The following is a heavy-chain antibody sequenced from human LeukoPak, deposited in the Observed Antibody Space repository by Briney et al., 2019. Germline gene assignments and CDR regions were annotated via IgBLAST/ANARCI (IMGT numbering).Heavy chain of an antibody. D-gene: IGHD3-22*01. CDR1: GYTFTSYG. Sequence: GASVKVSCKASGYTFTSYGISWVRQAPGQGLEWMGWISAYNGNTNYAQKLQGRVTMTTDTSTSTAYMELRSLRSDDTAVYYCARDLSYDSSGYYRNDAFDIWGQGTMVTVS. V-gene: IGHV1-18*01. CDR2: ISAYNGNT. CDR3: ARDLSYDSSGYYRNDAFDI. J-gene: IGHJ3*02.